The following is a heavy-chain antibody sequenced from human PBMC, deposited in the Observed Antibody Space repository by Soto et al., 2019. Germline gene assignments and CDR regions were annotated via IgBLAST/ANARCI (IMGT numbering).Heavy chain of an antibody. CDR1: GGSIRRSY. D-gene: IGHD1-20*01. CDR3: ARLIITGTVDWFDP. Sequence: SDTLSLTCTVSGGSIRRSYWRWIRQPPGKGLEWIGYIYYSGSTYYNPSLKSRVTISVDTSKNQFSLKLSSVTAADTAVYYCARLIITGTVDWFDPWGQGTLVTVSS. J-gene: IGHJ5*02. V-gene: IGHV4-59*01. CDR2: IYYSGST.